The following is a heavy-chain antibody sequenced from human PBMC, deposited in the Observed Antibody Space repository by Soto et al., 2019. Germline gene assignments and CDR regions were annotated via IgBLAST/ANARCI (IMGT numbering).Heavy chain of an antibody. CDR1: GYTFTSYG. CDR2: ISAYNGNT. CDR3: ARDTQLERLGYYYYGMDV. V-gene: IGHV1-18*01. J-gene: IGHJ6*02. D-gene: IGHD1-1*01. Sequence: QVQLVQSGAEVKKPGASVKVSCKASGYTFTSYGISWVRQAPGQGLEWMGWISAYNGNTNYAQKLQGRVTMTTDTSTSTAHMELRSLRSDDTAVYYCARDTQLERLGYYYYGMDVWGQGTTVTVSS.